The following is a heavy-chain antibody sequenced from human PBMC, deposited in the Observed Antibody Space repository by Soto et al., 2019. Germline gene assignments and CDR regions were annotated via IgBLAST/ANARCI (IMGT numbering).Heavy chain of an antibody. CDR2: INHSGST. J-gene: IGHJ6*04. V-gene: IGHV4-34*01. CDR3: ARATLDV. Sequence: SETLSLTCAVYGGSFSAYYWSWIRQPPGKGLEWIGEINHSGSTNYNPSLKSRVTISVDTSKNQFSLKLSSVTAADTAVYYCARATLDVWGKGTTVTVSS. CDR1: GGSFSAYY.